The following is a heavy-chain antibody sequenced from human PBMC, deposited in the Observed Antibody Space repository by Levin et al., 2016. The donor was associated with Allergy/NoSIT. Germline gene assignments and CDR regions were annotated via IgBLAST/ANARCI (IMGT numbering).Heavy chain of an antibody. J-gene: IGHJ4*02. D-gene: IGHD2/OR15-2a*01. CDR3: ARKKNTGNYYLDY. CDR1: GFTFSLYG. V-gene: IGHV3-30*02. Sequence: PGGSLRLSCAASGFTFSLYGIHWVRQAPGKGLEWVAFIRSDGSNKDYAASVTGRFTISRDNSKNIVYLQMSSLRPGDTAMYYCARKKNTGNYYLDYWGQGTLVTVSS. CDR2: IRSDGSNK.